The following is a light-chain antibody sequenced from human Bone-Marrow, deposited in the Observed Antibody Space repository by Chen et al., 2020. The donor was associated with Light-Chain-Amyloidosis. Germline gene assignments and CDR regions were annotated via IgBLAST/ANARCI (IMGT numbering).Light chain of an antibody. V-gene: IGLV2-14*03. J-gene: IGLJ3*02. CDR3: NSYTSSSTLV. Sequence: QSAPTQPASVSGSPGQSITISCTGTSSDVGGHNHVSWYQQHPGKAPKLLIYDVSNRPSGVSNRFSGSKSGNTASLTISWLQAEDEADYYCNSYTSSSTLVFGGGTKLTVL. CDR1: SSDVGGHNH. CDR2: DVS.